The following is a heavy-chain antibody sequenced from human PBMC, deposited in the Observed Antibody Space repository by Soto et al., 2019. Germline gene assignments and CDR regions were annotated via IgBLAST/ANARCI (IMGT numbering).Heavy chain of an antibody. D-gene: IGHD1-20*01. J-gene: IGHJ6*02. CDR3: ARDRYKVHYYYYHVMDV. V-gene: IGHV1-46*01. Sequence: ASVKVSCKASGYTFTSYYMHWVRQAPGQGPEWMGIINPSGGYTTYAQKFQGRITMTRDTSTRIVYMELSSLRSEDTAVYYCARDRYKVHYYYYHVMDVWGQGTTVTVSS. CDR1: GYTFTSYY. CDR2: INPSGGYT.